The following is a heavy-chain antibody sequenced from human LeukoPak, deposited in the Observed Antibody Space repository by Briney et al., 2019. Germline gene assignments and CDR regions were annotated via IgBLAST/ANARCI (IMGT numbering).Heavy chain of an antibody. Sequence: ASVKVSCKASGYTFTSYYMHWVRQAPGQGLEWMGIINPSGGSTSYAQKFQGRVTMTRDMSTSTVYMELSSLRSEDTAVYYCARDPPQGNCSGGSCYLDYWGQGTLVTVSS. V-gene: IGHV1-46*01. CDR3: ARDPPQGNCSGGSCYLDY. CDR2: INPSGGST. J-gene: IGHJ4*02. D-gene: IGHD2-15*01. CDR1: GYTFTSYY.